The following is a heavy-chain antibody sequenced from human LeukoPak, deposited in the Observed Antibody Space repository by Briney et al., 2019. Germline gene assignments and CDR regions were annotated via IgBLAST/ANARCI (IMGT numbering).Heavy chain of an antibody. CDR3: ARDRVAAAAGTDFDY. D-gene: IGHD6-13*01. J-gene: IGHJ4*02. CDR1: GGTFSSYA. V-gene: IGHV1-69*13. CDR2: IIPIFGTA. Sequence: SVKVSCKASGGTFSSYAISWVRQAPGQGLEWMGGIIPIFGTANYAQKFQGRVTITADESTSTAYMELSSLRSEDTAVYYCARDRVAAAAGTDFDYWGQGTLVTVSS.